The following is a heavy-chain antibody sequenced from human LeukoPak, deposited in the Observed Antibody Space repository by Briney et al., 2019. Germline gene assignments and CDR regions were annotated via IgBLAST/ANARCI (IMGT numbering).Heavy chain of an antibody. CDR1: GGSISSYY. CDR2: IYYSGST. D-gene: IGHD3-3*01. CDR3: ARQGGYDFWSGYYSDYYYYGMDV. J-gene: IGHJ6*02. V-gene: IGHV4-59*08. Sequence: SETLSLTCTVSGGSISSYYWSWIRQPPGKGLEWIGYIYYSGSTNYNPSLKSRVTISVDTSKHQFSLKLSSVTAADTAVYYCARQGGYDFWSGYYSDYYYYGMDVWGQGTTVTVSS.